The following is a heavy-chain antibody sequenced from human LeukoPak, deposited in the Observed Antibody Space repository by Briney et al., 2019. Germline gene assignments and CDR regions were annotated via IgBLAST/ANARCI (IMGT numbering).Heavy chain of an antibody. D-gene: IGHD5-24*01. CDR3: AKVTWLQFVVGPLGY. J-gene: IGHJ4*02. Sequence: GGSLRLSCAASGFTFSSYAMSWVRQAPGKGLEWVSAISGSGGSTYYADSVKGRFTISRDNSKNTLHLQMNSLRAEDTAVYYCAKVTWLQFVVGPLGYWGQGTLVTVSS. V-gene: IGHV3-23*01. CDR1: GFTFSSYA. CDR2: ISGSGGST.